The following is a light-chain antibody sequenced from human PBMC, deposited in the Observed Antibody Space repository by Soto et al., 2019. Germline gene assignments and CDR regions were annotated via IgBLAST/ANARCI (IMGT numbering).Light chain of an antibody. CDR2: GNS. V-gene: IGLV1-40*01. CDR3: SSYTTIKTVV. Sequence: QSVLTQPPSVSGAPGQRVTFSCTGSSSNIGAGYDVHWYQQLPGTAPKLLIYGNSNRPSGVPERFSGSKSGTSASLAITGLQAEDEADYHCSSYTTIKTVVFGGGTKVTVL. J-gene: IGLJ2*01. CDR1: SSNIGAGYD.